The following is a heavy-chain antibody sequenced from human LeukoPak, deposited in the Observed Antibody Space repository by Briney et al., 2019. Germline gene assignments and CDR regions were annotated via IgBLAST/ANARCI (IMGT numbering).Heavy chain of an antibody. J-gene: IGHJ4*02. CDR1: GFTFSSYA. Sequence: AGGSLRLSCAASGFTFSSYAMSWVRQAPGKGLEWVSAISGSGGSTYYADSVKGRFTISRDNSKNTLYLQMNSLRAEDTAVYYCAKDMGVGVVTATLYYFDYWGQGTLVTVSS. CDR3: AKDMGVGVVTATLYYFDY. V-gene: IGHV3-23*01. D-gene: IGHD2-21*02. CDR2: ISGSGGST.